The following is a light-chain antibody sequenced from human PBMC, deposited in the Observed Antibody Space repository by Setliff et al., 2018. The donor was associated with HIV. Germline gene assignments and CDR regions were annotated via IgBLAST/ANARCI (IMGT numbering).Light chain of an antibody. CDR3: SSYAGSNNYV. Sequence: QSALTQPRSVSGSRGQSVTISCTGTSSDVGFFNYVSWYQQHPGKAPKLMIYEVNKRPSGVPDRFSGSKSGNTASLTISGLQAEDEADYYCSSYAGSNNYVFGIGTKVTVL. CDR2: EVN. V-gene: IGLV2-11*01. J-gene: IGLJ1*01. CDR1: SSDVGFFNY.